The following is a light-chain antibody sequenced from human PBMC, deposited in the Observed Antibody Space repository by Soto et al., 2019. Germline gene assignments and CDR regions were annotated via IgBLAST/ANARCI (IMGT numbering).Light chain of an antibody. CDR3: QVWDSSSDHWV. Sequence: SYELTQPPSVSVAPGQTATITCGGNNIGSKSVHWYQQKPGQAPVLVVYDDSDRPSGIPERLSGSNSGNTATLTISSVEAGDEADYYCQVWDSSSDHWVFGGGTKVTVL. J-gene: IGLJ3*02. CDR1: NIGSKS. CDR2: DDS. V-gene: IGLV3-21*02.